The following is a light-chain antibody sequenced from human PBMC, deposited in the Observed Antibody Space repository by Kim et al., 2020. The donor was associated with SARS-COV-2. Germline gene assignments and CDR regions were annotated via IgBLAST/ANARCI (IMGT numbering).Light chain of an antibody. CDR2: LES. CDR1: QGISSS. CDR3: QQLNSYLYT. Sequence: CASCGDRLTNSCRASQGISSSLAWYQQNPGKPPRVVIYLESTLRSTVPARFSASGSGTEFTLTISRLQPEDFATYYCQQLNSYLYTFGQGTKLEI. J-gene: IGKJ2*01. V-gene: IGKV1-9*01.